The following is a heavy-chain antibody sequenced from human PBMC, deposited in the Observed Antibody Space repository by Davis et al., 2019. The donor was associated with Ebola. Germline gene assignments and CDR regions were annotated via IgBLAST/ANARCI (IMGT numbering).Heavy chain of an antibody. CDR3: VRELHGGEFNY. D-gene: IGHD3-16*01. CDR2: INPKSGGG. CDR1: GYTFTDYY. Sequence: ASVKVSCKASGYTFTDYYIHWVRQAPGQGLEWMGWINPKSGGGSYAPKFQGRVTMTTDTSISTAYMDLSSLRSDDTAVFYCVRELHGGEFNYWGQGTLGTVSS. J-gene: IGHJ4*02. V-gene: IGHV1-2*02.